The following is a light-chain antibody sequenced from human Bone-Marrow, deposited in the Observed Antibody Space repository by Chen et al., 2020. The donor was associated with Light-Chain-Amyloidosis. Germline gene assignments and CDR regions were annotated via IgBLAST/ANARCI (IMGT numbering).Light chain of an antibody. CDR3: QSYQGSSQGV. CDR2: EDD. Sequence: NFMLPQPHSVSEYPGKTVIISCTRISGSISTNYVQWYKQRPGSSPTTVIYEDDQRPSGVPDRFSGSIDRSSNSASLTISGLKTEDESDYYCQSYQGSSQGVFGGGTKLTVL. CDR1: SGSISTNY. V-gene: IGLV6-57*01. J-gene: IGLJ3*02.